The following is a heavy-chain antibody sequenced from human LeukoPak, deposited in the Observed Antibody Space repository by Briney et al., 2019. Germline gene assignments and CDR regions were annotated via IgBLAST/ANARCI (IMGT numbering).Heavy chain of an antibody. Sequence: PGGSLRLSCAASGFTFSSYSMNWVRQAPGKGLEWVSSISSSSSYIYYADSVKGQFTISRDNSKNTLYLQMNSLRAEDTAVYYCARYHGAANDAFDIRGQGAMVTVSS. D-gene: IGHD3-10*01. V-gene: IGHV3-21*01. CDR2: ISSSSSYI. CDR3: ARYHGAANDAFDI. J-gene: IGHJ3*02. CDR1: GFTFSSYS.